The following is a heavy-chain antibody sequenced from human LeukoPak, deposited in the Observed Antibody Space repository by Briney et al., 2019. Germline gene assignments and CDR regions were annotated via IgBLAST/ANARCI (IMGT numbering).Heavy chain of an antibody. V-gene: IGHV4-39*01. J-gene: IGHJ4*02. CDR2: FIYSGST. D-gene: IGHD5-18*01. Sequence: PSETLSLTCTVSGGSISSSNYYWGWIRQPPGKGLEWFGSFIYSGSTDYIQTHKSRVTISVATARKQLSLKLRSVTAADTAVYYCARLRDEGYSYYALDYWGQGTLVTVS. CDR1: GGSISSSNYY. CDR3: ARLRDEGYSYYALDY.